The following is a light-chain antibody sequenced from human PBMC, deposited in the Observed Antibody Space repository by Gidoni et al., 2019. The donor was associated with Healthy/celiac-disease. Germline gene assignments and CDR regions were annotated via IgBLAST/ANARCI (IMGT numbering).Light chain of an antibody. CDR2: AAS. CDR1: QSISSY. J-gene: IGKJ5*01. V-gene: IGKV1-39*01. Sequence: DIQMTQSPYSLSASVGDRVTITCRASQSISSYLNWYQQKPGKAPKLLIYAASSLQSGVTSRFSGSGSGTDFTLTISSLQPEDFATYYCQQSYRTPLTFGQGTRLEIK. CDR3: QQSYRTPLT.